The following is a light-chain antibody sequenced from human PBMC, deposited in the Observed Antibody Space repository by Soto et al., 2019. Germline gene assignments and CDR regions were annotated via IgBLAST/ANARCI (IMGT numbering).Light chain of an antibody. CDR2: AAS. J-gene: IGKJ4*01. V-gene: IGKV1-39*01. CDR3: QQSHSTPFT. Sequence: DIQMTQSPSSLSASVGDRFTIASRSSQSISTSLHWYQQKPGKAPNLLIYAASRLQTGVPSRFSGSGSGTVFTLAISGLQPEDFAIYYCQQSHSTPFTFGGGTKVDI. CDR1: QSISTS.